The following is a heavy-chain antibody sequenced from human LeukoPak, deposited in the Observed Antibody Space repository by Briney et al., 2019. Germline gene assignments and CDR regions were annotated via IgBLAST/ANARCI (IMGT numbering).Heavy chain of an antibody. V-gene: IGHV3-30*02. J-gene: IGHJ4*02. CDR2: IRYDGSDK. Sequence: GGSLRLSCAASGFTFSSYGMHWVRQAPGKGLEWVAFIRYDGSDKYYADSVKGRFTISRDNSKNTLYLQMNSLRAEDTAVYYCARAVSIAAAVDYWGQETLVTVSS. CDR3: ARAVSIAAAVDY. CDR1: GFTFSSYG. D-gene: IGHD6-13*01.